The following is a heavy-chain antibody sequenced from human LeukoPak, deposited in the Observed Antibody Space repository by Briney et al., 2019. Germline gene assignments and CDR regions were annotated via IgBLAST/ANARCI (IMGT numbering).Heavy chain of an antibody. D-gene: IGHD6-13*01. CDR1: GFTFSSYW. CDR2: IKQDGGNK. Sequence: GGSLRLSCAASGFTFSSYWMRWVRQAPGKGREGVANIKQDGGNKYYVASVKGRFTISRDNAKNSLYLQMNSLRAEDTAVYYCARWPKQQLDNYFDYWGQGTLVTVST. CDR3: ARWPKQQLDNYFDY. V-gene: IGHV3-7*01. J-gene: IGHJ4*02.